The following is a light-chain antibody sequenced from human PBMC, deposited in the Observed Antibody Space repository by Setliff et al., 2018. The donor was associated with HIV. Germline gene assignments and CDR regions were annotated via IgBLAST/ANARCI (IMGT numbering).Light chain of an antibody. CDR2: DVS. CDR1: SSDIGSSNF. CDR3: SSYTSSSSYV. J-gene: IGLJ1*01. Sequence: QSVLTQPASVSGSPGQSITISCTGTSSDIGSSNFVSWYQQHPGKAPKLMIYDVSNRPSGVSNRFSGSKSGNTASLTISGLQAEDEADYYCSSYTSSSSYVFGTGTRSPS. V-gene: IGLV2-14*03.